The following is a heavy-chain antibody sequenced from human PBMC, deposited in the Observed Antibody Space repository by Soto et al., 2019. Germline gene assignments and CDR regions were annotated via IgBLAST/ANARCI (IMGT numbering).Heavy chain of an antibody. J-gene: IGHJ5*02. CDR2: INSDGSST. V-gene: IGHV3-74*01. CDR1: GFTFSSYW. Sequence: EVQLVESGGGLVQPGGSLRLSCAASGFTFSSYWMHWVRQAPGKGLVWVSRINSDGSSTSYADSVKGRFTISRDNAKNTLYLQMNSLRADDTAVYYCARDLRYCSSTSCSVDWFDPWGQGTLVTVSS. CDR3: ARDLRYCSSTSCSVDWFDP. D-gene: IGHD2-2*01.